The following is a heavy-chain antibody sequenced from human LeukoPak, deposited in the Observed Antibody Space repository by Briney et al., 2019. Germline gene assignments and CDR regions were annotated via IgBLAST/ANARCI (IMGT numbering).Heavy chain of an antibody. CDR2: ISTTSTYI. J-gene: IGHJ1*01. CDR3: GRVFCSGGSCYNGIQY. CDR1: GFTFSSYS. D-gene: IGHD2-15*01. V-gene: IGHV3-21*01. Sequence: GGSLRLSCAASGFTFSSYSMNWVRQAAGKGLEWVSSISTTSTYIYYADSVKGRFTISRDNAKSSLYLQMNSLRAEDTAVYYCGRVFCSGGSCYNGIQYWGQGTLVTVSP.